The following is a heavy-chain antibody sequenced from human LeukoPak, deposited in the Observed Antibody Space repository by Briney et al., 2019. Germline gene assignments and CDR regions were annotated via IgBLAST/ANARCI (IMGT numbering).Heavy chain of an antibody. CDR3: AREGCSSTNCYPPFDS. CDR1: GDSTSSGSYY. D-gene: IGHD2-2*01. J-gene: IGHJ4*02. CDR2: IYGTGST. Sequence: SETLSLTCTVSGDSTSSGSYYWSWIRQPAGKGLEWIGRIYGTGSTNYNPSLRSRVTISVDTSKNQFPLKLSSVTAADTAVYYCAREGCSSTNCYPPFDSWGQGTLITVSS. V-gene: IGHV4-61*02.